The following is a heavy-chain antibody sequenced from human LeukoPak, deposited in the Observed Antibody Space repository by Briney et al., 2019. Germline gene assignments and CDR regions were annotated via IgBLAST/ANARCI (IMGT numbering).Heavy chain of an antibody. D-gene: IGHD6-13*01. J-gene: IGHJ6*04. V-gene: IGHV1-69*13. CDR1: GGTFSSYA. CDR3: ARGAAAGTFSGRMDV. Sequence: ASVKVSCKASGGTFSSYAISWVRQAPGQGLEWMGGIIPIFGTGNYAQKFQGRVTITADESTSTAYMKLSSLTSEDTAVYYCARGAAAGTFSGRMDVWGKGTTVTVSP. CDR2: IIPIFGTG.